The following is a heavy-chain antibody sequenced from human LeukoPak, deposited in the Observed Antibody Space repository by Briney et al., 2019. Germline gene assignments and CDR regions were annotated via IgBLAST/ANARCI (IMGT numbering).Heavy chain of an antibody. J-gene: IGHJ4*02. CDR2: ISAYNGNT. CDR1: GYTFTSYG. CDR3: AREIVSGYSGYDSVCCSDY. V-gene: IGHV1-18*01. Sequence: GASVKVSCKASGYTFTSYGISWVRQAPGQGLEWMGWISAYNGNTNYAQKLQGRVTMTTDTSTSTAYMELRSLRSDDTAVYYCAREIVSGYSGYDSVCCSDYWGQGTLVTVSS. D-gene: IGHD5-12*01.